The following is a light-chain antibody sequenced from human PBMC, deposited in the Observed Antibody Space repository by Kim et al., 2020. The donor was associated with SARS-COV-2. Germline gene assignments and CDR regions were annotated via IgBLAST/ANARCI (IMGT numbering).Light chain of an antibody. J-gene: IGKJ1*01. V-gene: IGKV1-39*01. CDR2: AAS. Sequence: DIQLTQSPSSLSASLGDSVTITCRTSQSVLTFLNWYQQKPRKAPKLLIFAASSLQSGVPSRFSGSGSGTDFTLTINSLQAEDLATYYCQQSYNILRTFGQGTKVDI. CDR3: QQSYNILRT. CDR1: QSVLTF.